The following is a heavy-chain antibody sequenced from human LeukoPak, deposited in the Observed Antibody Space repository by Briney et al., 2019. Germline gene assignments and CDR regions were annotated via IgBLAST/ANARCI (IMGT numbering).Heavy chain of an antibody. CDR1: GYTFTSYG. CDR3: ARDYWGMAVAGPLEPFDY. J-gene: IGHJ4*02. V-gene: IGHV1-18*01. D-gene: IGHD6-19*01. Sequence: ASVKVSCKASGYTFTSYGISWVRQAPGQGLEWMGWISAYNGNTNYAQKLQGRVTMTTDTSTSTAYMELRSLRSDDTAVYYCARDYWGMAVAGPLEPFDYWGQGTLVTVSS. CDR2: ISAYNGNT.